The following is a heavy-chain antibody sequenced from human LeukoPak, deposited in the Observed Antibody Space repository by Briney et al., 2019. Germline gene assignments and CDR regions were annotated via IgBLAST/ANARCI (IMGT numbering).Heavy chain of an antibody. CDR2: INPNSGGT. D-gene: IGHD3-10*01. CDR3: ATPYGSGTDDAFDI. CDR1: GYTFTVYY. Sequence: ASVKVSCKASGYTFTVYYMHWVRQAPGQGLEWMGWINPNSGGTNYAQKFQGRVTMTRDTSISTAYIELSRLRSDDTAVYYCATPYGSGTDDAFDIWGQGTMVTVSS. J-gene: IGHJ3*02. V-gene: IGHV1-2*02.